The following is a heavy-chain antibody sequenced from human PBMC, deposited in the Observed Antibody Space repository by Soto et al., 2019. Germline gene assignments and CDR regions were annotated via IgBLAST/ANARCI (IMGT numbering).Heavy chain of an antibody. Sequence: SETLSLTCFVSGYSITAGGYYWSWIRHHPGKGLEWIGSFYSSGSIIYNPSLRSRVSISGDTSSNQFSMSLTSVTAADTAVYYCARDPTLNAFDIWGQGTMVTVSS. J-gene: IGHJ3*02. V-gene: IGHV4-31*03. D-gene: IGHD1-1*01. CDR2: FYSSGSI. CDR1: GYSITAGGYY. CDR3: ARDPTLNAFDI.